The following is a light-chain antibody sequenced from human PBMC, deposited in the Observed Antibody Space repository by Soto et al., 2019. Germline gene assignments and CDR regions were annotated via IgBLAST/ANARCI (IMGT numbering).Light chain of an antibody. J-gene: IGKJ4*01. CDR3: QLYNSQLT. CDR1: QSISSW. CDR2: KAS. Sequence: DIQMTQSPSTLSASVGDRVTITCRASQSISSWLAWYQQKPGKAPKLLIYKASSLESGVPSRFSGSGAGTEFTLTISSLQPDDFATYYCQLYNSQLTFGGGTKVEIK. V-gene: IGKV1-5*03.